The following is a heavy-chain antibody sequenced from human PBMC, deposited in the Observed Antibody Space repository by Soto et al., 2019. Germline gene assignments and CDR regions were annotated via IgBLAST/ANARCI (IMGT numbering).Heavy chain of an antibody. CDR3: ARALRAWLAPYYFDY. CDR2: IWYDGSNK. CDR1: GFTFSSYG. J-gene: IGHJ4*02. Sequence: GGSLRLSCAASGFTFSSYGMHWVRQAPGKGLEWVAVIWYDGSNKYYADSVKGRFTISRDNSKNTLYLQMNSLRAEDTAVYYCARALRAWLAPYYFDYWGQGTLVTVSS. D-gene: IGHD6-19*01. V-gene: IGHV3-33*01.